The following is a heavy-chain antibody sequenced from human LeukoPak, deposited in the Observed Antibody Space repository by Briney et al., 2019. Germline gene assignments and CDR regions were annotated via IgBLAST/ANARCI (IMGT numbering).Heavy chain of an antibody. D-gene: IGHD3-3*01. CDR3: ARQYYDFWSGFYTADYYFDY. CDR2: ISAHSRYI. J-gene: IGHJ4*02. CDR1: GFSFSDFG. V-gene: IGHV3-21*01. Sequence: PGGSLRLSCAASGFSFSDFGMNWVRQAPGKGLEWVSSISAHSRYIYYAYSVKGRFTISRDNAQNSLYLEMNSLRGEDSAVYYCARQYYDFWSGFYTADYYFDYWGRGTLVTVSS.